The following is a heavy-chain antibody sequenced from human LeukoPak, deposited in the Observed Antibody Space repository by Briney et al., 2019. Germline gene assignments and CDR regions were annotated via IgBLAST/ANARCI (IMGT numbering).Heavy chain of an antibody. CDR1: GFTFSSYA. CDR3: ATMARYCSGGSCYLDY. CDR2: ISYDGSNK. D-gene: IGHD2-15*01. J-gene: IGHJ4*02. Sequence: GGSLRLSCAASGFTFSSYAMHWVRQAPGKGLEWVAVISYDGSNKYYADSVKGRFTISRDNSKNTLYLQMNSLRAEDTAVYYCATMARYCSGGSCYLDYWGQGTLVTVSS. V-gene: IGHV3-30*14.